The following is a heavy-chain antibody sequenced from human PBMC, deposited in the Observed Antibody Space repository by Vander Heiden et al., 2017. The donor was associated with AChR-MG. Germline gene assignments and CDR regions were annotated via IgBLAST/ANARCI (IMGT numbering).Heavy chain of an antibody. CDR2: IYPGDSDT. J-gene: IGHJ6*02. V-gene: IGHV5-51*03. CDR1: AYSFTSGW. Sequence: EVQLVQSGAEVKKPGESLKISCKGTAYSFTSGWSGWVRQMPGRGLEWMGIIYPGDSDTRYSPSFQGQVTISAGKSISTAYLQWSSLKASDTAMYYCARINEDGSGSYEVADVWCQGTTVTVSS. D-gene: IGHD3-10*01. CDR3: ARINEDGSGSYEVADV.